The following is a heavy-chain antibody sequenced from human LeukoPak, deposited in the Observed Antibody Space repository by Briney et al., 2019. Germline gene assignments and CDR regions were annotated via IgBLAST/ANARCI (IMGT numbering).Heavy chain of an antibody. D-gene: IGHD3-3*02. V-gene: IGHV3-30*18. CDR1: GFTFSSYG. CDR3: AKGSSHFWSGYYTGRAEYFQH. CDR2: ISYDGSNK. Sequence: GGSLRLSCAASGFTFSSYGMHWVRQAPGKGLEWVAVISYDGSNKYYADSVKGRFTISRDNSKNTLYLQMNSLRAEDTAVYYCAKGSSHFWSGYYTGRAEYFQHWGQGTLVTVSS. J-gene: IGHJ1*01.